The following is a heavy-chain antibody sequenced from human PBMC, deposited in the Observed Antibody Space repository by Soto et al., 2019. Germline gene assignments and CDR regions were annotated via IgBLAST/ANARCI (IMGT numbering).Heavy chain of an antibody. Sequence: QVQLQQWGAGLLKPSETLSLTCAVYGGSFSGYYWSWIRQLPGKGLEWIGEINHSGGTNYNPSLKSRVTISVDTSKNQFSLKLSSVTAADTAVYYCARTYSSSWSPFDYWGQGTLVTVSS. V-gene: IGHV4-34*01. J-gene: IGHJ4*02. D-gene: IGHD6-13*01. CDR2: INHSGGT. CDR1: GGSFSGYY. CDR3: ARTYSSSWSPFDY.